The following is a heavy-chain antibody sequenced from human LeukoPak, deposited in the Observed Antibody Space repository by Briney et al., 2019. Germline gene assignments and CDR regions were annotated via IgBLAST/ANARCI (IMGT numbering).Heavy chain of an antibody. J-gene: IGHJ6*02. D-gene: IGHD3-10*01. Sequence: PGGSLRLSCAASGFTFSSYSMNWVRQAPGKGLEWVSSISSSSSYIYYADSVKGRFTISRDNSKNTLYLQMNSLRAEDTAVYYCARDYPPPITMVRGVPQSDYYYYYGMDVWGQGTTVTVSS. CDR3: ARDYPPPITMVRGVPQSDYYYYYGMDV. CDR1: GFTFSSYS. CDR2: ISSSSSYI. V-gene: IGHV3-21*04.